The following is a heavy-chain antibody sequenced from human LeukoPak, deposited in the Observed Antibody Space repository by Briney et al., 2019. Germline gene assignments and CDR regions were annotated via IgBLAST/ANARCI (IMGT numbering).Heavy chain of an antibody. CDR2: ITGSGGST. V-gene: IGHV3-23*01. CDR3: ARGPWRYYDSSGSFDY. J-gene: IGHJ4*02. CDR1: GFTFSTSG. D-gene: IGHD3-22*01. Sequence: GGTLRLSCAASGFTFSTSGMSWVRQAPGKGLEWVSTITGSGGSTYYADSVKGRFTISRDNSKNTLYLQMNSLRAEDTAVYYCARGPWRYYDSSGSFDYWGQGTLVTVSS.